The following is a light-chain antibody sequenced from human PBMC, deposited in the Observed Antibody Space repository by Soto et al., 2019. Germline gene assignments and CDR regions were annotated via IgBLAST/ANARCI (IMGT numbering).Light chain of an antibody. V-gene: IGKV3-15*01. Sequence: EIVMTQSPATLSVSPGERATLSCRASQNVSSNLAWYQQKPGQAPRLLIYGASTRATGIPARFSGSGSGTEFTLTISSLQSEDFAVYYCQQYNNWPSLFTFGPGTKVDIK. CDR1: QNVSSN. J-gene: IGKJ3*01. CDR3: QQYNNWPSLFT. CDR2: GAS.